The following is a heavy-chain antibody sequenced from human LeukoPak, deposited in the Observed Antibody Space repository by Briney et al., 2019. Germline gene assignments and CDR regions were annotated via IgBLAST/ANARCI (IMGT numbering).Heavy chain of an antibody. CDR1: GFTFSNAW. D-gene: IGHD2-2*01. V-gene: IGHV3-15*01. J-gene: IGHJ4*02. Sequence: PGGSLRLSCAASGFTFSNAWMSWVRQAPGKGLEWVGRIKSKTDGGTTDYAAPVKGRFTISRDDSKNTLYLQMNSLKTEDTAVYYCTTGGSNIVVVPAARSYDYWGQGTQVTVSS. CDR2: IKSKTDGGTT. CDR3: TTGGSNIVVVPAARSYDY.